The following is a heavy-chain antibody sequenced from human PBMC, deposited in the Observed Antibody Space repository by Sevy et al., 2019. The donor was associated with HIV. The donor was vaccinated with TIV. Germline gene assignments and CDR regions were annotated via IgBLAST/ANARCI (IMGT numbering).Heavy chain of an antibody. CDR1: GFTFSDYY. Sequence: GESLKISCAASGFTFSDYYMSWIRQAPGKGLEWVSYISSSGSTIYYADSVKGRFNISRDNAKNSLYMQMNSMRGEETAVYYCARDFPLSSGWYSEAFDIWGQGTMVTVSS. D-gene: IGHD6-19*01. V-gene: IGHV3-11*01. CDR3: ARDFPLSSGWYSEAFDI. J-gene: IGHJ3*02. CDR2: ISSSGSTI.